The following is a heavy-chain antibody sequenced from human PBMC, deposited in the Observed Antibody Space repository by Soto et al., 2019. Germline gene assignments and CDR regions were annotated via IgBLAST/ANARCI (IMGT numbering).Heavy chain of an antibody. CDR2: FDPEDGKP. CDR1: RFALRELS. J-gene: IGHJ5*02. D-gene: IGHD3-3*02. Sequence: GSVKVSFKVSRFALRELSIHWVGQSPGKGLEWVGSFDPEDGKPFYAQKLQARVTMTEDKSIHTAYLELRSLGSDDTAVYYCATGHFWTAYYIDTWGLGTMVTVSS. CDR3: ATGHFWTAYYIDT. V-gene: IGHV1-24*01.